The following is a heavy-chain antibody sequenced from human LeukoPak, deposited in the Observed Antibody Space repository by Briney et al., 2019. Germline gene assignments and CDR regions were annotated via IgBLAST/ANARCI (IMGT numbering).Heavy chain of an antibody. Sequence: SETLSPTCTVSGVSIGSQYWSWIRQTPGKGLEWIGYMLYNARSDYNPSLKGRVSISVDTSKNQFSLKLSSVTEADTAVYYCARDEWEHNYWGQGILVTVSS. J-gene: IGHJ4*02. D-gene: IGHD1-26*01. CDR2: MLYNARS. V-gene: IGHV4-59*11. CDR1: GVSIGSQY. CDR3: ARDEWEHNY.